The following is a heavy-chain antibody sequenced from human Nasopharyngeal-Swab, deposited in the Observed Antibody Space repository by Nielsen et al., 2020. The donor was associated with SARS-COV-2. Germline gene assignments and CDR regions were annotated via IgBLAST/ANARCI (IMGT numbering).Heavy chain of an antibody. J-gene: IGHJ6*03. Sequence: SETLSLTCAVYGGSFSGYYWSWIRQPPGKGLEWIGEINHSGSTNYNPSLKSRVTISVDTSKNQFSLKLSPVTAADTAVYYCARGYNGWYYYYYYMDVWGKGTTVTVSS. CDR2: INHSGST. CDR3: ARGYNGWYYYYYYMDV. D-gene: IGHD1-1*01. CDR1: GGSFSGYY. V-gene: IGHV4-34*01.